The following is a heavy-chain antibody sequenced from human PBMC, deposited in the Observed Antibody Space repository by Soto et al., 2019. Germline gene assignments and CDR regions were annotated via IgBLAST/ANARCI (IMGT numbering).Heavy chain of an antibody. CDR2: ISGSGGST. J-gene: IGHJ5*02. Sequence: EVQLLESGGGLVQPGGSLRLSCAASGFTFSSYAMSWVRQAPGKGLEWVSAISGSGGSTYYADSVKGRFTISRDNSKNTLYLLMNSLRAEDTAVYYCAKDAKRGVWGRPPDTHRNWCDPWGQGTLVTVSS. D-gene: IGHD3-10*01. CDR1: GFTFSSYA. CDR3: AKDAKRGVWGRPPDTHRNWCDP. V-gene: IGHV3-23*01.